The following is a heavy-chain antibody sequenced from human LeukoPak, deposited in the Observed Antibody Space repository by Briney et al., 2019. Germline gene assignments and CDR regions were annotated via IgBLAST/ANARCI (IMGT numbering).Heavy chain of an antibody. D-gene: IGHD5-12*01. CDR1: GGSISSSSNY. J-gene: IGHJ4*02. CDR2: MYYSGG. Sequence: SETLSLTCTVSGGSISSSSNYWGWVRQPPGKGLEWIGSMYYSGGYNPSLESRVTISVDTSKNEFSLKLGSVTAADTAVYYCARYIVASMREQWGQGTLVTVSS. V-gene: IGHV4-39*01. CDR3: ARYIVASMREQ.